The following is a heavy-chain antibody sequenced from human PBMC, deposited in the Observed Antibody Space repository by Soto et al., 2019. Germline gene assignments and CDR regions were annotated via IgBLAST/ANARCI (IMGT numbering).Heavy chain of an antibody. V-gene: IGHV4-39*02. J-gene: IGHJ4*02. CDR3: ERELRGDSGPPSSDY. CDR1: GCSISNTYYD. D-gene: IGHD3-10*01. CDR2: IYYNGAT. Sequence: PSETLSLTFTVSGCSISNTYYDWGWVRQPPGKGLEWIGTIYYNGATQYNPSLKSRVTLSVDTSKNHFSVKLTSVTAADTAVYYCERELRGDSGPPSSDYWGQGTLVTVSS.